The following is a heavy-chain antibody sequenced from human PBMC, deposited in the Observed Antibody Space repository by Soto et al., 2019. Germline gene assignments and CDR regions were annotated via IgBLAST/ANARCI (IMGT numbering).Heavy chain of an antibody. J-gene: IGHJ5*02. CDR3: ARGPTAGDDIFNWFDP. D-gene: IGHD3-9*01. CDR1: GGSISSGGYY. Sequence: QVQLQESGPGLVKPSQTLSLTCTVSGGSISSGGYYWSWIRQHPGKGLEWIGYIYYSGSTYYNPSLKSRVTISVDTSTNQLSLKLSSGTAADTAVYYCARGPTAGDDIFNWFDPWGQGTLVTVSS. V-gene: IGHV4-31*03. CDR2: IYYSGST.